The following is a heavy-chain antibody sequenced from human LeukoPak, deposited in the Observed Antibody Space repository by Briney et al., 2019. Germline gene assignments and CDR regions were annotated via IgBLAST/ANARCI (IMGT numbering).Heavy chain of an antibody. CDR2: IRYDGSNK. Sequence: GGSLRLSCAASGFTFSSCGMHWVRQAPGKGLAWVAFIRYDGSNKYYADSVKGRFTISRDNSENTLYLQMDSLRADDTALYYCAKDQYSGYDSEDYYFDYWGQGTLVTVSA. CDR1: GFTFSSCG. D-gene: IGHD5-12*01. J-gene: IGHJ4*02. V-gene: IGHV3-30*02. CDR3: AKDQYSGYDSEDYYFDY.